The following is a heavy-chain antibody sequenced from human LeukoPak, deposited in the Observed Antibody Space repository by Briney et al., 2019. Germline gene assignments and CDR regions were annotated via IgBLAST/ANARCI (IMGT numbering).Heavy chain of an antibody. D-gene: IGHD2-15*01. J-gene: IGHJ6*02. Sequence: SETLSLTCAVSGYSISSGYYWGWVRQPPGKGLEWIGEINYSGSTNYSPSLKSRVTISVDTSKNQFSLKLSSVTAADTAVYYCARDPYCSGGGCYYYYYGMDVWGQGTTVTVSS. CDR2: INYSGST. CDR3: ARDPYCSGGGCYYYYYGMDV. CDR1: GYSISSGYY. V-gene: IGHV4-38-2*02.